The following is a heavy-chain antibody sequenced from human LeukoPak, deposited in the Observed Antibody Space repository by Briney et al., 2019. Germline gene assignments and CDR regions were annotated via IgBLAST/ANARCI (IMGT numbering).Heavy chain of an antibody. V-gene: IGHV4-34*01. CDR2: IYLGGST. J-gene: IGHJ4*02. Sequence: TGGSLRLSCAASGFTFDDYAMHWVRQPPGKGLEWIGQIYLGGSTSYNPSLESRVTISVDMSKNQFSLILTSVTAADTAVYYCARHGGWHFDYWGQGTLVTVSS. D-gene: IGHD6-19*01. CDR1: GFTFDDYA. CDR3: ARHGGWHFDY.